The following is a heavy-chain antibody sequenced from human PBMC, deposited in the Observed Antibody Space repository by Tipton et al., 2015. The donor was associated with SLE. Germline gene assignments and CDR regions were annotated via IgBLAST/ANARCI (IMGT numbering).Heavy chain of an antibody. Sequence: TLSLTCAVSGYSISDGYYWGWVRQPPGKGLEWIGSIYHSGSTYYTPSLNSRVTVSVDTSKNQFSLKLSSVTAADTDVYYCTRPRTHYDCWVGYTYWYFDLWGRGTLVTVSS. CDR2: IYHSGST. CDR3: TRPRTHYDCWVGYTYWYFDL. J-gene: IGHJ2*01. V-gene: IGHV4-38-2*01. D-gene: IGHD3-3*01. CDR1: GYSISDGYY.